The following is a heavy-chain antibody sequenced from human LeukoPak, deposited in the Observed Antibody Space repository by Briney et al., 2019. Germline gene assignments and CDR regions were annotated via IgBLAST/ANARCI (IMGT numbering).Heavy chain of an antibody. CDR1: GGSISSNNDY. J-gene: IGHJ5*02. Sequence: PSETLSLTCRVSGGSISSNNDYWGWLRQPPGKGLEWIGSIYYSGSTYYNPSLKSRVTISVDTSKNQFSLKLSSVTAADTAVYYCARRMDYYNSGSLNWFDPWGQGTLVTVSS. CDR3: ARRMDYYNSGSLNWFDP. CDR2: IYYSGST. D-gene: IGHD3-10*01. V-gene: IGHV4-39*01.